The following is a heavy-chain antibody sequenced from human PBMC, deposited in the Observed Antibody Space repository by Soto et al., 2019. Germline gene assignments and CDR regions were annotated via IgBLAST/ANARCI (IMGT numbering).Heavy chain of an antibody. CDR2: IYYSGST. D-gene: IGHD5-12*01. CDR1: GGSISSGCYY. CDR3: AREVLGLEMATIRSDAFDI. Sequence: QVQLQESGPGLVKPSQTLSLTCTVSGGSISSGCYYLIWIRQHPGKGLECIGYIYYSGSTYYNPSLKSRVTISVDTSKNQFSLKLSSVTAADTAVYYCAREVLGLEMATIRSDAFDIWGQGTMVTVSS. J-gene: IGHJ3*02. V-gene: IGHV4-31*03.